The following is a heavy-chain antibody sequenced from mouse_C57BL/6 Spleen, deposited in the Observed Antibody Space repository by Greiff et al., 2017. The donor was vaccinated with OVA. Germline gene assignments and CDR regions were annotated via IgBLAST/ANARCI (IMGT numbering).Heavy chain of an antibody. CDR3: ARIDGYYFDY. CDR2: INPNNGGT. V-gene: IGHV1-26*01. D-gene: IGHD2-3*01. CDR1: GYTFTDYY. J-gene: IGHJ2*01. Sequence: EVQLQQSGPELVKPGASVKISCKASGYTFTDYYMNWVKQSHGKSLEWIGDINPNNGGTSYNQKFKGKATLTVDKSSSTAYMELRSLTSEDSAVYYCARIDGYYFDYWGQGTTLTVSS.